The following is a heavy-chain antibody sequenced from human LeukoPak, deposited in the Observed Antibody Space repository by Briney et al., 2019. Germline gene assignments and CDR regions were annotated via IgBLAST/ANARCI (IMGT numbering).Heavy chain of an antibody. D-gene: IGHD5-12*01. J-gene: IGHJ4*02. CDR1: GFTFSRNY. CDR3: ARDSGYSSDDAY. CDR2: IYSGGFT. Sequence: GGSLRLSCAASGFTFSRNYMSWVRQAPGKGLEWVSFIYSGGFTHYADSVKDRFTISRDNSKNTLYLQMNSLRVEDTAVYYCARDSGYSSDDAYWGQGTLVTVSS. V-gene: IGHV3-66*01.